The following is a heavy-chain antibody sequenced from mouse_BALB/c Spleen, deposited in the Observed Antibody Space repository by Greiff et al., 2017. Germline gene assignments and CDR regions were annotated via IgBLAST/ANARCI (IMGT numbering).Heavy chain of an antibody. J-gene: IGHJ3*01. Sequence: EVKLMESGGGLVQPGGSLRLSCATSGFTFTDYYMSWVRQPPGKALEWLGFIRNKANGYTTEYSASVKGRFTISRDNSQSILYLQMNTLRAEDSATYYCARGDYGSAWFAYWGQGTLVTVSA. D-gene: IGHD1-1*01. CDR1: GFTFTDYY. CDR3: ARGDYGSAWFAY. CDR2: IRNKANGYTT. V-gene: IGHV7-3*02.